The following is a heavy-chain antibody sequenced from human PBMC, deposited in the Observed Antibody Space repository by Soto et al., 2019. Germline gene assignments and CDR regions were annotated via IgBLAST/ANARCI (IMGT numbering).Heavy chain of an antibody. Sequence: ASVKVSCKATGYTFTSYGSSCLRQAPGQGLEWMGWISGYSGNTIYAQKLQGRVTMTTDTSTSTAYMELRSLRSDDTAVYYCARGISYGDYSDWYFDLWGRGTLVTVSS. D-gene: IGHD4-17*01. CDR2: ISGYSGNT. CDR1: GYTFTSYG. J-gene: IGHJ2*01. V-gene: IGHV1-18*04. CDR3: ARGISYGDYSDWYFDL.